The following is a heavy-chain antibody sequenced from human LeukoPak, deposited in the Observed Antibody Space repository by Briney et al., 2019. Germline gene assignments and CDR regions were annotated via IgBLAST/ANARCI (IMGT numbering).Heavy chain of an antibody. CDR2: IIPIFGTA. V-gene: IGHV1-69*13. Sequence: SVKVSCKASGGTFISYAISWVRQAPGQGREWMGGIIPIFGTANYAQKFQGRVTITADESTSTAYMELSSLRSEDTAVYYCARLPDYGDYGDDYWGQGTLVTVSS. CDR3: ARLPDYGDYGDDY. D-gene: IGHD4-17*01. CDR1: GGTFISYA. J-gene: IGHJ4*02.